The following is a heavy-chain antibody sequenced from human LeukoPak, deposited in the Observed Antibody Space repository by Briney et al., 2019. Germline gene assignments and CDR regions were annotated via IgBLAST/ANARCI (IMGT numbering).Heavy chain of an antibody. CDR3: ARAGASRRYYFDY. Sequence: GKSLRLSCAASGFTFSSYEMNWVRQAPGKGLEWVSYISSSGSTIYYADSVKGRFTISRDNAKNSLYLQMNSLRAEDTAVYFCARAGASRRYYFDYWGQGTLVTVSS. CDR1: GFTFSSYE. V-gene: IGHV3-48*03. CDR2: ISSSGSTI. J-gene: IGHJ4*02. D-gene: IGHD1-26*01.